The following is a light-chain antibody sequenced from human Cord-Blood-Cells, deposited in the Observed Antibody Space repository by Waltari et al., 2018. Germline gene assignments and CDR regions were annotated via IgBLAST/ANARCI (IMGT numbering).Light chain of an antibody. V-gene: IGKV1-39*01. CDR3: QQSYSTPT. Sequence: DIQMTQSPSSLSASVGDRVTITCRASQSISSDLYWYQQKPGKAPKLLIYAASSLQSGVPSRFSGSGSGTDFTLTISSLQPEDFATYYCQQSYSTPTFGGGTNVEIK. CDR1: QSISSD. CDR2: AAS. J-gene: IGKJ4*01.